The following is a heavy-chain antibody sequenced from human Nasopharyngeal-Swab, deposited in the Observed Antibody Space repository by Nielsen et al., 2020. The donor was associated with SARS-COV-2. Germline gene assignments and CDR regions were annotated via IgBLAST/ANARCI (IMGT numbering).Heavy chain of an antibody. V-gene: IGHV4-4*02. CDR3: ATKDYSGPYWPDFDF. J-gene: IGHJ4*02. Sequence: VRQAPGKGLEWIGEIYHSGSTNYNPSLKSRVTMSMDRSKNQFSLNLNSVTAADTAVYYCATKDYSGPYWPDFDFWGQGTLVTVSS. D-gene: IGHD2-8*02. CDR2: IYHSGST.